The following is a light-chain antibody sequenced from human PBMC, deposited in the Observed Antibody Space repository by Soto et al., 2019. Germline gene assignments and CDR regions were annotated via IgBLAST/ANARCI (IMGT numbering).Light chain of an antibody. CDR3: QQYNDWPLT. Sequence: EIVLTQSPATLSSFPGDRVTLSCRASQYINTRLAWYQHRPGQAPSLLIYEASIRAAGIPARFSASGSGTDFTLTISSLQSEDFALYYCQQYNDWPLTFGQGTKVDI. V-gene: IGKV3D-15*01. CDR2: EAS. CDR1: QYINTR. J-gene: IGKJ1*01.